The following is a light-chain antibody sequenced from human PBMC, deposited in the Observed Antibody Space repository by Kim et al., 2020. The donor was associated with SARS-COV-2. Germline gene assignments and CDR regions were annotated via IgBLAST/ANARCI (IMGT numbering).Light chain of an antibody. V-gene: IGKV1-5*03. J-gene: IGKJ2*01. CDR1: QMIDTW. CDR3: QHYSRFPYT. Sequence: DIQMTQSPSTLSASIGDRVTITCRASQMIDTWLAWYQQKPGKAPKLLIYLASTLENGVPPRFSGSGSGVEFTLTINSLQPDDFATYYCQHYSRFPYTFGQGTKLEI. CDR2: LAS.